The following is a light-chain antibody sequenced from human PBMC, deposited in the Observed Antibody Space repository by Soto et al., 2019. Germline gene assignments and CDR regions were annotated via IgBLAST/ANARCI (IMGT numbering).Light chain of an antibody. Sequence: DIQMTQSPSSLYASVGDRVTITCQASQDISNYLNWYQQKPGKAPKLLIYDASNLETGVPSRFSGSGSGTDFTFTISSLQPEDIATYYCQQYDNLPPGFGGGTKGEIK. J-gene: IGKJ4*02. CDR3: QQYDNLPPG. V-gene: IGKV1-33*01. CDR2: DAS. CDR1: QDISNY.